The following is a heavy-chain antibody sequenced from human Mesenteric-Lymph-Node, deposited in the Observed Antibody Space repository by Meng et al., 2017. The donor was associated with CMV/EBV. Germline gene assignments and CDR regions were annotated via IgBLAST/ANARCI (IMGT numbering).Heavy chain of an antibody. CDR1: GFTLSNDW. Sequence: GESLKISCAASGFTLSNDWMHWVRQAPGKGLMWVSRINSVGVGTSYADSVKGRFTIARDDAKNTLYLQMNSLRVEDTAVYYCVRELFGGGSSYFDYLGQGTLVTVSS. V-gene: IGHV3-74*01. J-gene: IGHJ4*02. CDR2: INSVGVGT. CDR3: VRELFGGGSSYFDY. D-gene: IGHD3-10*02.